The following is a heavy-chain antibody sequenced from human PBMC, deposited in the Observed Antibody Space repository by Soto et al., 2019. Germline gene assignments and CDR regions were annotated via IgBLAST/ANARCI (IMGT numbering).Heavy chain of an antibody. CDR3: ARQYYYDSSGWRYYSDS. D-gene: IGHD3-22*01. J-gene: IGHJ4*02. CDR2: IKQDGSKK. V-gene: IGHV3-7*05. CDR1: GFTFSSYW. Sequence: GGSLRLSCAASGFTFSSYWMSWVRQAPGKGLEWVANIKQDGSKKYYVDSVKGRFTISRDNAKNSLYLQMNSLRAEDTAVYYWARQYYYDSSGWRYYSDSWGQGTPVTVSS.